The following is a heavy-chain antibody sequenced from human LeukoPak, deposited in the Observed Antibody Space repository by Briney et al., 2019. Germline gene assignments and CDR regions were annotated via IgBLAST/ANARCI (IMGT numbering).Heavy chain of an antibody. CDR1: GFTFSSYW. CDR3: ARDNQYSSGWFGDGFDI. CDR2: IYYSGST. D-gene: IGHD6-19*01. Sequence: GSLRLSCAASGFTFSSYWMNWVRQAPGKGLEWIGYIYYSGSTNYNPSLKSRVTMSVDTSKNQFSLKLSSVTAADTAVYYCARDNQYSSGWFGDGFDIWGQGTMVTVSS. V-gene: IGHV4-59*12. J-gene: IGHJ3*02.